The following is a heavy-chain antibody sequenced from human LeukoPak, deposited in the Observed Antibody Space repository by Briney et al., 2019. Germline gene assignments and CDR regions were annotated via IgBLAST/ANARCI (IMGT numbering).Heavy chain of an antibody. CDR2: MSGSGGST. Sequence: GGSLRLSCAASGFTFSSYAMSWVRQAPGKGLEWVSAMSGSGGSTYYADSVKGRFTISRDNSKNTLYLQMNSLRAEDTAVYYCAKGANYYDSSGYSLPEYYLDYWGQGTLVTVSS. V-gene: IGHV3-23*01. J-gene: IGHJ4*02. CDR3: AKGANYYDSSGYSLPEYYLDY. D-gene: IGHD3-22*01. CDR1: GFTFSSYA.